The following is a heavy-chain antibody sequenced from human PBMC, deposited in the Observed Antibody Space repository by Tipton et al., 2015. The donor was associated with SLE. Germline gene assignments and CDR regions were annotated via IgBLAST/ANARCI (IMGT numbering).Heavy chain of an antibody. Sequence: TLSLTCTVSGGSISSSSYYWGWIRQPPGKGLEWIGSIYYSGSTNYNPSLKSRVTISVNTSKNQFSLQLSSVTAADTAVYYCARGGSSGLYLFCSVDIWVQGTMVTVSS. D-gene: IGHD6-19*01. V-gene: IGHV4-39*07. CDR3: ARGGSSGLYLFCSVDI. J-gene: IGHJ3*02. CDR1: GGSISSSSYY. CDR2: IYYSGST.